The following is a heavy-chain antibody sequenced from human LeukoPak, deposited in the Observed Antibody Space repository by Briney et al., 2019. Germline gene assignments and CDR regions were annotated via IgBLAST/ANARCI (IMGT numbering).Heavy chain of an antibody. CDR1: GYTLTELS. V-gene: IGHV1-24*01. Sequence: ASVKVSCKVSGYTLTELSMHWVRQAPGKGLEWMGGFDPEDGETIYAQKFQGRVTMTEDTSTDTAYMELSSLRSEDTAVYYCATVPRFLEWLLSFDYRGQGTLVTVSS. D-gene: IGHD3-3*01. J-gene: IGHJ4*02. CDR2: FDPEDGET. CDR3: ATVPRFLEWLLSFDY.